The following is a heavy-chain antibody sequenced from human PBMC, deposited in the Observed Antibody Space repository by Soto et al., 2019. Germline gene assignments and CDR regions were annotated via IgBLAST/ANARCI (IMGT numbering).Heavy chain of an antibody. CDR3: ARGGRYPENYYFGMDV. D-gene: IGHD1-26*01. J-gene: IGHJ6*02. Sequence: EVQLVESGGGLVQPGGSLKLSCAASGFSLSNNWMHWVRQDPEKGLVWVSRINSDGRSTSYADSVKGRFTIPRENAKDTLYLHMGRLRVEDTAVYYWARGGRYPENYYFGMDVWGQGTTVTVSS. CDR1: GFSLSNNW. CDR2: INSDGRST. V-gene: IGHV3-74*01.